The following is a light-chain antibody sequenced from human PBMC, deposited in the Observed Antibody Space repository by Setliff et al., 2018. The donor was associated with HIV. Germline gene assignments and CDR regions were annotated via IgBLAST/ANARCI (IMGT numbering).Light chain of an antibody. Sequence: ELTQPPSVSVAPGKTARITCGGNNIGSKSVHWYQQKPGQAPVLVIYYDTDRPSGIPERFSGSNSGNTATLTISRVEAGDEADYYCQVWDSSSDHLYVFGTGTKVTVL. J-gene: IGLJ1*01. CDR3: QVWDSSSDHLYV. V-gene: IGLV3-21*04. CDR2: YDT. CDR1: NIGSKS.